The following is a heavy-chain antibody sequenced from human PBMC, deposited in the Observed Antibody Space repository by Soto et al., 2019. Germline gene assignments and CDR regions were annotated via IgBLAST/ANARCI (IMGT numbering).Heavy chain of an antibody. CDR3: ARGGLGGAATPPTSWDVDA. Sequence: QVQLMQSGAEVKKPGSSVQVSCKASGGSSSTYAISWVRQAPGQGLEWMGGIIPIFGTANYAQKFQGRVKITADESTSTVDMGVSSLALEATAGQACARGGLGGAATPPTSWDVDAWGRGTLVTVSS. J-gene: IGHJ2*01. CDR2: IIPIFGTA. CDR1: GGSSSTYA. V-gene: IGHV1-69*12. D-gene: IGHD2-15*01.